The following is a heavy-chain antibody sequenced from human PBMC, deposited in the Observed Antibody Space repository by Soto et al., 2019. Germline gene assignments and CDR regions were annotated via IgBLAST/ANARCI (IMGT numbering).Heavy chain of an antibody. D-gene: IGHD3-16*01. CDR2: INSDGSST. CDR1: GFTFSSYW. V-gene: IGHV3-74*01. J-gene: IGHJ2*01. CDR3: ARARLGASRHWYFDL. Sequence: GGSLRLSCAASGFTFSSYWMHWVRQAPGKGLVWVSRINSDGSSTSYADSVKGRFTISRDNAKNTLYLQMNSLRAEDTAVYYCARARLGASRHWYFDLWGRGTLVTVSS.